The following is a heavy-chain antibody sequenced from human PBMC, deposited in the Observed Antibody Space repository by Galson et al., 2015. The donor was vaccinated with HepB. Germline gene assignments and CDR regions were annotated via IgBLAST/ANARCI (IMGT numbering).Heavy chain of an antibody. Sequence: SLRLSCAASGFTFDDYAMHWVRQAPGKGLEWVSGISWNSGSIGYADSVKGRFTISRDNAKNSLYLQMDSLRAEDTALYYCAKDKHDFWSGRAGYYYYYMDVWGKGTTVTVSS. J-gene: IGHJ6*03. CDR2: ISWNSGSI. CDR3: AKDKHDFWSGRAGYYYYYMDV. CDR1: GFTFDDYA. V-gene: IGHV3-9*01. D-gene: IGHD3-3*01.